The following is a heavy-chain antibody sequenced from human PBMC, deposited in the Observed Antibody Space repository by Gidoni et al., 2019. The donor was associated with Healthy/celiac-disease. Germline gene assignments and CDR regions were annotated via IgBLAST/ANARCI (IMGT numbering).Heavy chain of an antibody. V-gene: IGHV3-48*02. J-gene: IGHJ6*02. CDR1: GFTFSSYS. D-gene: IGHD6-19*01. Sequence: EVQLVESGGGLVQPGGSLRLSCAASGFTFSSYSMNWVRQAPGKGLEWVSYISSSSSTIYYADSVKGRFTISRDNAKNSLYLQMNSLRDEDTAVYYCARDWPGYSSGWYRSSYYYGMDVWGQGTTVTVSS. CDR3: ARDWPGYSSGWYRSSYYYGMDV. CDR2: ISSSSSTI.